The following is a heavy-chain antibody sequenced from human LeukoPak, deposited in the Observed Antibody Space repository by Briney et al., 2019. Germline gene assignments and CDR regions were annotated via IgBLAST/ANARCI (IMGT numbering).Heavy chain of an antibody. Sequence: GGSLRLSCAASGFTVSSNYMSWVRQAPGKGLEWVSVIYSGGSTYYADSVKGRFTISRDNSKNTLYLQMNSLRAEDTAVYYCARDRRDGYEFDYWGQGTLVTVSS. D-gene: IGHD5-24*01. CDR2: IYSGGST. CDR1: GFTVSSNY. CDR3: ARDRRDGYEFDY. V-gene: IGHV3-53*01. J-gene: IGHJ4*02.